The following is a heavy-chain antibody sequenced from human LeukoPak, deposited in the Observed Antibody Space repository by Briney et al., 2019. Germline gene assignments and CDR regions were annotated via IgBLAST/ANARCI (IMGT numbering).Heavy chain of an antibody. J-gene: IGHJ5*02. Sequence: GESLKISCKGSGYSFTSYWIGWVRQMPGKGLGWMGIIYPGDSDTRYSPSFQGQVTISADKSISTAYLQWSSLKASDTAMYYCARTTCGGDCYGGRHFDPWGQGTLVTVSS. CDR1: GYSFTSYW. CDR3: ARTTCGGDCYGGRHFDP. CDR2: IYPGDSDT. V-gene: IGHV5-51*01. D-gene: IGHD2-21*01.